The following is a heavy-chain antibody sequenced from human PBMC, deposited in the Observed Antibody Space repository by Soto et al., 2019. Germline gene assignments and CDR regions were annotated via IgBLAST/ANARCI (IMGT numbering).Heavy chain of an antibody. D-gene: IGHD2-2*01. CDR3: ARAGVPAAKIQEDAFDI. CDR2: INRRSNAI. J-gene: IGHJ3*02. V-gene: IGHV3-48*01. Sequence: GGSLRLSCAASGFTFSYYSMNWVRQAPGKGLEWVSYINRRSNAIYYADSVKGRFTISRDNAKNSLYLQMNSLGADDTALYYCARAGVPAAKIQEDAFDIWGQGTMVTVSS. CDR1: GFTFSYYS.